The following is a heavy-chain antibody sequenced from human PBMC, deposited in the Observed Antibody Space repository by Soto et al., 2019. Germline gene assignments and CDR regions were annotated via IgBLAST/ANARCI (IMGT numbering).Heavy chain of an antibody. D-gene: IGHD5-12*01. Sequence: QPGGSLRLSCAASGFTFSSYGMHWVRQAPGKGLEWVAVISYDGSNKYYADSVKGRFTISRDNSKNTLYLQMNSLRAEDTAVYYCAKDRGMATMRDYFDYWGQGTLVTVS. CDR2: ISYDGSNK. CDR1: GFTFSSYG. V-gene: IGHV3-30*18. J-gene: IGHJ4*02. CDR3: AKDRGMATMRDYFDY.